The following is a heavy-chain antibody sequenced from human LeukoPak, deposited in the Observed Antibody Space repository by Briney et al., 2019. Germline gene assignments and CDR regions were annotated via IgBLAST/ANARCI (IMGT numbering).Heavy chain of an antibody. J-gene: IGHJ4*02. V-gene: IGHV3-48*03. CDR3: ARGWPFDY. CDR1: GFTFSSYE. CDR2: ISSSGTLI. Sequence: QPGGSLRLSCAASGFTFSSYEMNWVRQAPGKGLEWVSYISSSGTLIYNADSVKGRFTISRDNARNSLYLQMNSLRAEDTAVYYCARGWPFDYWGQGTLVTVSS.